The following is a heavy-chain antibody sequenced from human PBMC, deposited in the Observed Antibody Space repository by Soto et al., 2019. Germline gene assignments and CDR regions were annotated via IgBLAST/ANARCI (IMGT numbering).Heavy chain of an antibody. CDR2: ISGSGGGT. CDR3: AKVPVAGSPYYFDY. Sequence: GGSLRLSCVASGFTFSNYAMSWVRQAPGKGLEWVSAISGSGGGTFYADSVKGRFTISRDNSKSTLYLLMNSLRGEDTAVYYCAKVPVAGSPYYFDYWGQGTLVTVS. V-gene: IGHV3-23*01. D-gene: IGHD6-19*01. CDR1: GFTFSNYA. J-gene: IGHJ4*02.